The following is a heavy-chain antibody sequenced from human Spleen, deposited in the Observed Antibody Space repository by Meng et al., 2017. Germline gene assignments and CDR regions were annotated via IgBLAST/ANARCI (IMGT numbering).Heavy chain of an antibody. CDR1: GFTFSDYY. J-gene: IGHJ4*02. CDR3: ARSNYQVLDS. Sequence: GESLKISCAASGFTFSDYYMSWIRQAPGKGLEWVSYISSSGSTIYYADAVKGRFTISRDNSKNTLYLQMNSLSAEDTAVYYCARSNYQVLDSWGQGTLVTVSS. CDR2: ISSSGSTI. V-gene: IGHV3-11*04. D-gene: IGHD5-24*01.